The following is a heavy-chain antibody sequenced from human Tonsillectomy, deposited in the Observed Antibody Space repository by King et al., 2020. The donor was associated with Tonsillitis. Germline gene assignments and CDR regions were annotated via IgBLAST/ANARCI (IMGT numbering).Heavy chain of an antibody. CDR2: ISSSSSTI. D-gene: IGHD3-22*01. CDR1: GFTFSSYS. Sequence: VQLVESGGGLVQPGRSLRLSCAASGFTFSSYSMNWVRQAPGKGLEWVSYISSSSSTIYYADSVKGRFTISRDNAKNSLYLQMNSLRAEDTAVYYCARASPYYYDSSGYYDAFDIWGQGTMVTVSS. J-gene: IGHJ3*02. V-gene: IGHV3-48*01. CDR3: ARASPYYYDSSGYYDAFDI.